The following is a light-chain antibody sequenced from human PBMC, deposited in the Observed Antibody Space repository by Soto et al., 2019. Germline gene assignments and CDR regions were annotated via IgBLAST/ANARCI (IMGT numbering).Light chain of an antibody. CDR3: QSYDSNLSGLV. Sequence: QSVLTQPPSLSGAPGQRVTISCTGSGSNIGTGYDVHWYQKLPGTAPKLLIYTNNNRPSGVPDRFSGSRSGTSASLAITGLQAEDEADYFCQSYDSNLSGLVFGGGTKLTVL. CDR2: TNN. V-gene: IGLV1-40*01. CDR1: GSNIGTGYD. J-gene: IGLJ3*02.